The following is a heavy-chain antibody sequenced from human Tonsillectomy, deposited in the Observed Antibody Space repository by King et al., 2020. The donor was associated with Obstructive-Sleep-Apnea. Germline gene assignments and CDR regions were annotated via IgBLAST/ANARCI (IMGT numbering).Heavy chain of an antibody. CDR2: ISWNSGSL. Sequence: VQLVESGGGLVQPGRSLRLSCAASGFTFDDYAMHWVRQAPGKGLEWVSGISWNSGSLVYAESVKGRFTISRDNAKNSLYLQMNSLRAEDTALYYSAKASAAVAGLGYFDLWGRGTLVTVSS. D-gene: IGHD6-19*01. J-gene: IGHJ2*01. CDR3: AKASAAVAGLGYFDL. V-gene: IGHV3-9*01. CDR1: GFTFDDYA.